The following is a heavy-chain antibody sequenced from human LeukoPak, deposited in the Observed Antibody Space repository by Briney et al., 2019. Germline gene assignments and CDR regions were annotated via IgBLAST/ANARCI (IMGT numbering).Heavy chain of an antibody. CDR1: GFTFSSYG. V-gene: IGHV3-33*01. Sequence: GRSLRLSCAASGFTFSSYGMHWVRQAPGKGLEWVAVIWYDGSNKYYADSVKGRFTISRDNSKNTLYLQMNSLRAEDTAVYYCARWVGTGYCSGGTYYNWFDPWGQGTLVTVSS. D-gene: IGHD2-15*01. J-gene: IGHJ5*02. CDR2: IWYDGSNK. CDR3: ARWVGTGYCSGGTYYNWFDP.